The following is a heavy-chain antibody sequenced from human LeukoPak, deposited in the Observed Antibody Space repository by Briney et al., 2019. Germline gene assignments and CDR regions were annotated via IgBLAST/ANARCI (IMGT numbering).Heavy chain of an antibody. Sequence: SVKVSCKASGGTFSSYAISLVRQAPGQGLEWMGRIIPILGIANYAQKFQGRVTITADKSTSTAYMELSSPRSEDTAVYYCARDIQPRTYGDYGADYWGQGTLVTVSS. D-gene: IGHD4-17*01. J-gene: IGHJ4*02. CDR3: ARDIQPRTYGDYGADY. V-gene: IGHV1-69*04. CDR1: GGTFSSYA. CDR2: IIPILGIA.